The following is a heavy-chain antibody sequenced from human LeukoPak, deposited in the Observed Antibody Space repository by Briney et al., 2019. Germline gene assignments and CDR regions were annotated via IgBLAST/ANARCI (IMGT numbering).Heavy chain of an antibody. J-gene: IGHJ5*02. CDR1: GITFSNYG. V-gene: IGHV3-74*01. CDR3: ARGRGPYGWFDP. D-gene: IGHD3-10*01. Sequence: GGSLRLSCVASGITFSNYGMHWVRQAPGKGLVWVSRISSDGSSTNYADSVKGRFTISRDNAKNTLYLQMNGLRVEDTAEYYCARGRGPYGWFDPWGQGTLVTVSS. CDR2: ISSDGSST.